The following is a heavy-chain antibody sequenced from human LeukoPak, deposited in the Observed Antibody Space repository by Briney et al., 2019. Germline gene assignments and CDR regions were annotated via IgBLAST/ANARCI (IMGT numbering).Heavy chain of an antibody. V-gene: IGHV4-39*07. CDR1: GACISSTSYY. CDR2: ISYSGTT. Sequence: SETLSLTCSVSGACISSTSYYWGWIRRPPGKGQEWIGSISYSGTTFYSPSLESRVTISADTSKHQFSLKLSSVTAADTAVYYCARDAKLGQRIDYWGQGTLVTVSS. D-gene: IGHD1-7*01. J-gene: IGHJ4*02. CDR3: ARDAKLGQRIDY.